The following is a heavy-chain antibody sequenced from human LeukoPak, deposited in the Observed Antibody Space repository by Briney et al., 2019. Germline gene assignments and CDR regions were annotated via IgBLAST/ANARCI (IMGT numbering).Heavy chain of an antibody. CDR2: INPNSGGT. J-gene: IGHJ6*03. CDR3: ARGSYYYYYMDV. Sequence: ASVKVSCKASGYTFTGYYMHWVRQAPGQGLEWMGWINPNSGGTNYAQKFQGRVTMTRDTSISTAYMELSRLRSEDTAVYYCARGSYYYYYMDVWGKGTTVTVSS. V-gene: IGHV1-2*02. CDR1: GYTFTGYY.